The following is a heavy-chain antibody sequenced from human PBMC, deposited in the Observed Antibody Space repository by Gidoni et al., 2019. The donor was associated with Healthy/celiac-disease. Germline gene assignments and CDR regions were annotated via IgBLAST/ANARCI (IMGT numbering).Heavy chain of an antibody. CDR2: INHSGST. V-gene: IGHV4-34*01. CDR3: ARSSSWGHWFDP. J-gene: IGHJ5*02. CDR1: GGSFSGYY. D-gene: IGHD6-13*01. Sequence: QVQLQQWGAGLLKPSETLSLTSAVYGGSFSGYYWSWIRQPPGKGLEWIGEINHSGSTNYNPSLKSRVTISVDTSKNQFSLKLSSVTAADTAVYYCARSSSWGHWFDPWGQGTLVTVSS.